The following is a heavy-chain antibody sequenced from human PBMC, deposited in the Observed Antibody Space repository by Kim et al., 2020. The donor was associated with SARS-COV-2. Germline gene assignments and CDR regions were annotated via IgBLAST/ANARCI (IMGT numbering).Heavy chain of an antibody. J-gene: IGHJ1*01. D-gene: IGHD6-6*01. CDR1: GFTFSSYA. CDR2: ISGSGGST. Sequence: GGSLRLSCAASGFTFSSYAMSWVRQAPGKGLEWVSAISGSGGSTYYADSVKGRFTISRDNSKNTLYLQMNSLRAEDTAVYYCATLYSSSRYFQHWGQGTLVTVSS. CDR3: ATLYSSSRYFQH. V-gene: IGHV3-23*01.